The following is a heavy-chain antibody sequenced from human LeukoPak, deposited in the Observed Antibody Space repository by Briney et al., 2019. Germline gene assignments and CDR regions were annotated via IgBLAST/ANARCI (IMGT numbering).Heavy chain of an antibody. CDR1: GFTFSSYA. CDR3: ATDIVVVPAAMNWYFDL. CDR2: ISYDGSNK. Sequence: QSGGSLRLSCAASGFTFSSYAMHWVRQAPSKGLEWVAVISYDGSNKYYADSVKGRFTISRDNSKNTLYLQMNSLRAEDTAVYYCATDIVVVPAAMNWYFDLWGRGTLVTVSS. D-gene: IGHD2-2*01. V-gene: IGHV3-30-3*01. J-gene: IGHJ2*01.